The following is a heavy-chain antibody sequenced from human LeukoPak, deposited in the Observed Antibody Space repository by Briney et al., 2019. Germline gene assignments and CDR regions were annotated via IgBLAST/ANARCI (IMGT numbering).Heavy chain of an antibody. CDR2: ISYDGSNK. CDR3: ARALGIGGWPALGY. CDR1: GFTFSSYA. D-gene: IGHD6-19*01. J-gene: IGHJ4*02. V-gene: IGHV3-30*04. Sequence: GGSLRLSCAASGFTFSSYAMHWVRQAPGKGLEWVAVISYDGSNKYYADSVKGRFTISRDNSKNTLYLQMNSLRAEDTAVYYCARALGIGGWPALGYRGQGTLVTVSS.